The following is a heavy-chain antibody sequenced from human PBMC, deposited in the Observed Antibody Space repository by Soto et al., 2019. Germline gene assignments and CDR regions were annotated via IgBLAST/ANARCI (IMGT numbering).Heavy chain of an antibody. CDR1: GFTFSSYS. CDR3: ARDGGNEVLRFLEWSPRGGMDV. D-gene: IGHD3-3*01. Sequence: PGGSLRLSCAASGFTFSSYSMNWVRQAPGKGLEWVSYISSSSSTIYYADSVKGRFTISRDNAKNSLYLQMNSLRDEDTAVYYCARDGGNEVLRFLEWSPRGGMDVWGQGTTVTVSS. CDR2: ISSSSSTI. V-gene: IGHV3-48*02. J-gene: IGHJ6*02.